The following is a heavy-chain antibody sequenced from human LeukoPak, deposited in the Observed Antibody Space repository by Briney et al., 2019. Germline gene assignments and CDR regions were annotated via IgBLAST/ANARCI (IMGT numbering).Heavy chain of an antibody. CDR2: ISAYDGNT. V-gene: IGHV1-18*04. D-gene: IGHD5-18*01. CDR1: GYTFTSYY. CDR3: ARDDGYSYRKGVDRFDY. Sequence: ASVKVSCKASGYTFTSYYMHWVRQAPGQGLEWMGWISAYDGNTNYVQKLQGRVTMTIDTSTSSAYMDLRSLRSDDTAVYYCARDDGYSYRKGVDRFDYWGQGTLVTVSS. J-gene: IGHJ4*02.